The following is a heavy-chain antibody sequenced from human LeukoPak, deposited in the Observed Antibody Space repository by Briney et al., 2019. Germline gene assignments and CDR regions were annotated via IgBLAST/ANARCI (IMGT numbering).Heavy chain of an antibody. CDR2: ISWNSGSI. D-gene: IGHD4-17*01. J-gene: IGHJ4*02. V-gene: IGHV3-9*01. Sequence: GRSLRLSCAASGFTFDDYAMHWVRQAPGKGLEWVSGISWNSGSIGYADSVKGRFTISRDNAKNSLYLQMNSLRAEDTALYCCAKGDTVTGYYFDYWGQGTLVTVSS. CDR1: GFTFDDYA. CDR3: AKGDTVTGYYFDY.